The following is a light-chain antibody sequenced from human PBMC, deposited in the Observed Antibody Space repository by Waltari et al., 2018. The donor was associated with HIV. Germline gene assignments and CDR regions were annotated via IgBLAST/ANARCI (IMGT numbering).Light chain of an antibody. CDR2: MGF. CDR3: MQSLETPRT. Sequence: DIVMTQSPLSLPVTPGEPASISCMSSQSLLHSNGYNYLHWYLQKPGQSPQLLIYMGFNRASGVPERFSGSGSGTDFTLKISRVEAEDVGVYYCMQSLETPRTFGPGTKVDVK. J-gene: IGKJ3*01. CDR1: QSLLHSNGYNY. V-gene: IGKV2-28*01.